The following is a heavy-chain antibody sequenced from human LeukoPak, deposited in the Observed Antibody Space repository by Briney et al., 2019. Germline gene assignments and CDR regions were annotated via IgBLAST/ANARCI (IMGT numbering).Heavy chain of an antibody. J-gene: IGHJ3*02. V-gene: IGHV4-4*07. CDR2: IYTIGST. D-gene: IGHD2-15*01. CDR3: ARQRGFCSGGSCGGDDAFDI. CDR1: GGSISSYY. Sequence: SETLSLTCTVSGGSISSYYWSWIRQPAGKGLDWIGRIYTIGSTNYNPSLKSRVTISLDTSKNPFSLKSSSVTAADTAVYYCARQRGFCSGGSCGGDDAFDIWGHGTMVTVSS.